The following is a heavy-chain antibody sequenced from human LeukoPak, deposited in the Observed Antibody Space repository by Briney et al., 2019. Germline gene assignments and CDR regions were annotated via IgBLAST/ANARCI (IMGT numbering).Heavy chain of an antibody. J-gene: IGHJ4*02. D-gene: IGHD5/OR15-5a*01. CDR1: GFTFRTYA. V-gene: IGHV3-23*01. CDR2: ISGSGNGT. Sequence: VGSLRLSCTASGFTFRTYAMNWVRQAPGKGLEWLSGISGSGNGTYYADSVKGRFTISRDNSKNVVYLQMNSLTVEDAATYYCAKRTVSAFDSWGQGTLLIVSS. CDR3: AKRTVSAFDS.